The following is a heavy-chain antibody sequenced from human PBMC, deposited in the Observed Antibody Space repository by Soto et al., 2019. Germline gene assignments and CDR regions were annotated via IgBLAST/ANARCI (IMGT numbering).Heavy chain of an antibody. Sequence: GESLKISCKGSGYTFTDYWIGLVRQLPGKGLEWMGIIYPGDSDTRYSPSFQGHVTITVDKSTSTAYLQWNTLKASDTAMYYCARLFSNFRCYYCAMDVWGQGITVTVSS. CDR1: GYTFTDYW. J-gene: IGHJ6*02. CDR3: ARLFSNFRCYYCAMDV. CDR2: IYPGDSDT. D-gene: IGHD2-2*01. V-gene: IGHV5-51*01.